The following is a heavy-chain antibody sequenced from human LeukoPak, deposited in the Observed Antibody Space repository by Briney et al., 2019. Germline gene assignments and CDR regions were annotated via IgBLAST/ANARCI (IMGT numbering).Heavy chain of an antibody. CDR3: ARTPDI. CDR2: INPKSGNT. Sequence: ASVKVSCKASGYTFPGYYIHWVRQAPGQGLEWMGRINPKSGNTNYAQKFQGRVTVSRDTSISTTYLELNTLTSDDTAVYYCARTPDIWGQGTMVTVSS. CDR1: GYTFPGYY. J-gene: IGHJ3*02. V-gene: IGHV1-2*06.